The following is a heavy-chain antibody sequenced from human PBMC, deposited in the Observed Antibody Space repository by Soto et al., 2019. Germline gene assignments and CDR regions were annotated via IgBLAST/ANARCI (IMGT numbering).Heavy chain of an antibody. CDR3: ARFLENYYDSSGYYLPRVRTPDRRFDY. J-gene: IGHJ4*02. CDR1: GLTFSSYA. CDR2: ISGSGGST. Sequence: PGGSLRLSCAASGLTFSSYAMSWVRQAPGKGLEWVSAISGSGGSTYYADSVKGRFTISRDNSKNTLYLQMNSLRAEDTAVYYCARFLENYYDSSGYYLPRVRTPDRRFDYWGQGTLVTVSS. V-gene: IGHV3-23*01. D-gene: IGHD3-22*01.